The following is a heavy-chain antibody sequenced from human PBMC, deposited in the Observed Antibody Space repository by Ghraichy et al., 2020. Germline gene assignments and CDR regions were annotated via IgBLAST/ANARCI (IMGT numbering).Heavy chain of an antibody. D-gene: IGHD5-12*01. CDR1: GFTFSSYG. Sequence: GGSLRLSCAASGFTFSSYGMSWVRQAPGKGLEWVSAISGSGAITYYADSVKGRFTISRDNSKNSLYLQMNSLRAEDTAVYYCAKPPARYIGYDYAFDYWGQGTLVTVSS. CDR2: ISGSGAIT. CDR3: AKPPARYIGYDYAFDY. J-gene: IGHJ4*02. V-gene: IGHV3-23*01.